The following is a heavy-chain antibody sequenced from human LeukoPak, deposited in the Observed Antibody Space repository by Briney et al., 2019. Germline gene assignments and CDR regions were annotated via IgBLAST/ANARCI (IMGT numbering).Heavy chain of an antibody. CDR3: ARAPNWRFDH. J-gene: IGHJ4*02. D-gene: IGHD1-1*01. Sequence: GGSLRLSCAASGFSVSSIYMNWVRQAPGKGLEWVSVIYSDGTTYYAGSVKGRFTISRDDSKNTLSLHMNSLRAEDTAVYYCARAPNWRFDHWGQGTLVTVSS. CDR2: IYSDGTT. V-gene: IGHV3-53*01. CDR1: GFSVSSIY.